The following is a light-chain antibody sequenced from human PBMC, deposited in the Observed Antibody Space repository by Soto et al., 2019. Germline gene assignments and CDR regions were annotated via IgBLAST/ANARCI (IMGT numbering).Light chain of an antibody. V-gene: IGKV3-15*01. CDR2: GAS. Sequence: EIVMTQSPATLSVATGEGATLFCRASQTLGSNLAWYQQKPGQAPRLLISGASTRATGIPARFSGSGSGTEFTLTISSVQAVDFAVYYCQQYNNWPPLTFGGGTKVEI. J-gene: IGKJ4*01. CDR1: QTLGSN. CDR3: QQYNNWPPLT.